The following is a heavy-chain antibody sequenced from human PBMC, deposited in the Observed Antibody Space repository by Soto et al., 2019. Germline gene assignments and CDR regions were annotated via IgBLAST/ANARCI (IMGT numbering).Heavy chain of an antibody. Sequence: GGSLRLSCAASRFTFSNYWMHWVRQSPGKGLVWVSRINSDETITSYADSVKGRFTISRDNAKNTLYLQMSSLRVEDTALYYCVCFECGRTAVVTAMEANGYWGQGTLVTVSS. D-gene: IGHD2-21*02. CDR3: VCFECGRTAVVTAMEANGY. J-gene: IGHJ4*02. V-gene: IGHV3-74*01. CDR2: INSDETIT. CDR1: RFTFSNYW.